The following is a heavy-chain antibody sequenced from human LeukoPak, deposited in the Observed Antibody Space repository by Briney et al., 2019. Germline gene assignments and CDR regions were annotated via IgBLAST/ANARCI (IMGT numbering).Heavy chain of an antibody. Sequence: PGGSLRLSCAASGFTFSSYSMNWVRQAPGKGLEWVSSISSSSSYIYYADSVKGRFTTSRDNAKNSLYLQMNSLRAEDTAVYYCARDSVAEAEKGAFDIWGQGTMVTVSS. D-gene: IGHD2-15*01. CDR3: ARDSVAEAEKGAFDI. CDR2: ISSSSSYI. J-gene: IGHJ3*02. CDR1: GFTFSSYS. V-gene: IGHV3-21*01.